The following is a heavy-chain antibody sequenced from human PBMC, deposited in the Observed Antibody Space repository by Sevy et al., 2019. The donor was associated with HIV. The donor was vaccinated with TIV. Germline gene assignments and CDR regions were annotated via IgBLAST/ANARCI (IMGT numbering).Heavy chain of an antibody. Sequence: ASVKVSCKASGYTFTGYYMHWVRQAPGQGLEWMGWINPNSGGTNYAQKFQGRVTMTRDTSISTAYMELSRLRSDDTAVYYCASYDFWSGYATGNYGMDVWGQVTTVTVSS. J-gene: IGHJ6*02. CDR1: GYTFTGYY. V-gene: IGHV1-2*02. CDR2: INPNSGGT. D-gene: IGHD3-3*01. CDR3: ASYDFWSGYATGNYGMDV.